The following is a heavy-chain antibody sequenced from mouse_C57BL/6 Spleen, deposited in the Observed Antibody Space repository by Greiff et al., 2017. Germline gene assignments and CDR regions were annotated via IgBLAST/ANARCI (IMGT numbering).Heavy chain of an antibody. CDR2: IYPGRGST. D-gene: IGHD2-14*01. Sequence: VQLQQPGAELVKPGASVKMSCKASGYTFTSYWITWVKQRPGQGLEWIGDIYPGRGSTNYNEKFKTKATLTVDTSSSTAYMQLSSLTSEDSAVYYCAREGYRGAMDYWGQGTSVTVSS. V-gene: IGHV1-55*01. CDR3: AREGYRGAMDY. J-gene: IGHJ4*01. CDR1: GYTFTSYW.